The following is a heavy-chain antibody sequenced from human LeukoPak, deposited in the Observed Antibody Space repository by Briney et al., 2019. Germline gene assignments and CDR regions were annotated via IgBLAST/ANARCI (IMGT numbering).Heavy chain of an antibody. J-gene: IGHJ6*02. D-gene: IGHD2/OR15-2a*01. CDR3: ARERVLDYYYYGMDV. V-gene: IGHV3-30-3*01. CDR1: GFTFSSYA. Sequence: PGGSLRLSCAASGFTFSSYAMHWVRQAPGKGLEWVAVISYDGSNKYYADSVKGRFTISRDNSKNTLYLQMNSLRAEDTAVYYCARERVLDYYYYGMDVWGQGTTVTVSS. CDR2: ISYDGSNK.